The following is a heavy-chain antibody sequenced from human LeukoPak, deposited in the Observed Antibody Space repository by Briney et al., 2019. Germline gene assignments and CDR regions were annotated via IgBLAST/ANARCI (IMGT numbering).Heavy chain of an antibody. D-gene: IGHD5-18*01. Sequence: GGSLRLSCTASGFSFGDYAMSWFRQAPGKGLECVGFIRSKAYGGTTEYAASVKGRFTISRDDSKSIAYLQMNSLKTEDTAVYYCTRVHGYSYGLGDYWGQGTLVTVSS. CDR3: TRVHGYSYGLGDY. V-gene: IGHV3-49*03. J-gene: IGHJ4*02. CDR2: IRSKAYGGTT. CDR1: GFSFGDYA.